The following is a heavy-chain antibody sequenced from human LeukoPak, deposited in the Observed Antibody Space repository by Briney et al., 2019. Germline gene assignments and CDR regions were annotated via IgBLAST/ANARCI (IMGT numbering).Heavy chain of an antibody. D-gene: IGHD3-10*01. V-gene: IGHV1-69*05. CDR2: IIPLFDTA. Sequence: SVKLSCKASGGTFSSYAISWVRQASGQGLEWMGRIIPLFDTANYAQKFQGRVTITTDESTSTAYMELSSLRSEDTAVYYCAIYYYGSGSYVDYWGQGTLVTVSS. CDR1: GGTFSSYA. CDR3: AIYYYGSGSYVDY. J-gene: IGHJ4*02.